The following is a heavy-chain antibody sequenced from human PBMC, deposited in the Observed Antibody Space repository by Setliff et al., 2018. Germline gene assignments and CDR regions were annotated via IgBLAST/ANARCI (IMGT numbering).Heavy chain of an antibody. CDR3: AKRQWLLSTIDYYMDV. D-gene: IGHD6-19*01. CDR1: GFRFRDYG. V-gene: IGHV3-11*06. Sequence: PGGSLRLSCATSGFRFRDYGMTWVRQAPGKGLEWVSYISSSSSYTNYADSVKGRFTISRDNAKNSLYLQMNSLRAEDTAVYYCAKRQWLLSTIDYYMDVWGKGTTVTVS. CDR2: ISSSSSYT. J-gene: IGHJ6*03.